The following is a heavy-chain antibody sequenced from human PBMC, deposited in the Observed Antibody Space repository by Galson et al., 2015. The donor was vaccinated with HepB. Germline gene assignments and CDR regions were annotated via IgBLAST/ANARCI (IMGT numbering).Heavy chain of an antibody. D-gene: IGHD4-17*01. CDR2: ISSSSSYI. CDR1: GFTFSSYS. J-gene: IGHJ4*02. CDR3: ARDGDYGPGVDY. Sequence: SLRLSCAASGFTFSSYSMNWVRQAPGKGLEWVSSISSSSSYIYYADSVKGRFTISRDNAKNSLYLQMNSLRAEDTAVYYCARDGDYGPGVDYWGQGTLVTVSS. V-gene: IGHV3-21*01.